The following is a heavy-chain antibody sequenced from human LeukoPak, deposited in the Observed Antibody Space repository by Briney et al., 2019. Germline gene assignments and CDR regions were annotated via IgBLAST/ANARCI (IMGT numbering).Heavy chain of an antibody. CDR2: IRYDGSNK. J-gene: IGHJ6*04. CDR1: GFTFSSYS. Sequence: GGSLRLSCAASGFTFSSYSMNWVRQAPGKGLEWVAFIRYDGSNKYYADSVKGRFTISRDNSKNTLYLQMNSLRAEDTAVYYCAKVFRGLVFGELPVMDVWGKGTTVTVSS. V-gene: IGHV3-30*02. CDR3: AKVFRGLVFGELPVMDV. D-gene: IGHD3-10*01.